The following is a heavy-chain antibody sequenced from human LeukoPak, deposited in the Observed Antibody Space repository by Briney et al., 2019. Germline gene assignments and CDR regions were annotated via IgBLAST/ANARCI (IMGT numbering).Heavy chain of an antibody. CDR3: ASRKLGNDY. CDR2: IYYTET. V-gene: IGHV4-59*02. D-gene: IGHD7-27*01. CDR1: GGSVSDYY. J-gene: IGHJ4*02. Sequence: ASETLSLTCTVSGGSVSDYYWGWIRQSPGKALEWIGYIYYTETSYNPSLKSRATISADTSRDQFSLKLSSVTAADTAVYYCASRKLGNDYWGQGILVTVTS.